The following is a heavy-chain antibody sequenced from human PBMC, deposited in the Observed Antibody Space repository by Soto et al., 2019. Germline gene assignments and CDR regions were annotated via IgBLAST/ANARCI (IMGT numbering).Heavy chain of an antibody. J-gene: IGHJ6*02. Sequence: QVQLVQSGAEVKKPGSSVKVSCKASGGTSRNYILSWVRQAPGQGLEWMGGITPIFGRTTYAQKFQGRVAMTADETTNTFYMGVSSRRSEDTAVYYCARAAIAMVGDGLGVWGQGTTVSVSS. V-gene: IGHV1-69*01. CDR3: ARAAIAMVGDGLGV. D-gene: IGHD6-19*01. CDR1: GGTSRNYI. CDR2: ITPIFGRT.